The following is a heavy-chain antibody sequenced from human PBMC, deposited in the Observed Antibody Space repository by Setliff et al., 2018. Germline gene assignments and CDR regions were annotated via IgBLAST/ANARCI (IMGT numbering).Heavy chain of an antibody. CDR2: MNPNSGNT. Sequence: GASVKVSCKASGYTFTSYYMHWVRQATGQGLEWMGWMNPNSGNTGYAQKFQGRATMTRNTAISTAYMELSSLRSEDTAVYYCARGDYGDYGEGEAAYWGQGTLVTVSS. V-gene: IGHV1-8*02. CDR3: ARGDYGDYGEGEAAY. D-gene: IGHD4-17*01. CDR1: GYTFTSYY. J-gene: IGHJ4*02.